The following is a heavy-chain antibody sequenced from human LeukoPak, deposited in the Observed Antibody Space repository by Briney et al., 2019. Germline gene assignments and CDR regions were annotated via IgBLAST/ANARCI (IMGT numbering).Heavy chain of an antibody. J-gene: IGHJ4*02. Sequence: GGSLRLSCAASGFTVSSNYMSWVRQAPGKGLEWVSAISGSGGSTYYADSVKGRFTISRDNSKNTLYLQMNSLRAEDTAVYYCAKDDFYYYDSNGYWGQGTPVTVSS. D-gene: IGHD3-22*01. CDR3: AKDDFYYYDSNGY. CDR2: ISGSGGST. V-gene: IGHV3-23*01. CDR1: GFTVSSNY.